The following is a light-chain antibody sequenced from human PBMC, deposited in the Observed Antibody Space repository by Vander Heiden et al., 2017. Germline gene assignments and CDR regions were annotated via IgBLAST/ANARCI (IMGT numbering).Light chain of an antibody. Sequence: EIVMTQSPGTLSLSPGERATLSCRASQSVSSSYFASYQQKPRQAPRILIYGASSRATGIPARFSGSGSGTDFTLTISRLEPEDFAVYYCQQYGSSPPWTFGQGTKVDIK. J-gene: IGKJ1*01. CDR1: QSVSSSY. CDR2: GAS. CDR3: QQYGSSPPWT. V-gene: IGKV3-20*01.